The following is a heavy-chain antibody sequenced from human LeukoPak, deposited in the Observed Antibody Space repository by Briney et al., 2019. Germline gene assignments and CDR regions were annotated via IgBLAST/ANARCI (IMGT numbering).Heavy chain of an antibody. D-gene: IGHD3-22*01. CDR2: VHYTGKT. CDR3: ARGHYDSRDYSNPFDN. J-gene: IGHJ4*02. V-gene: IGHV4-59*01. CDR1: GGSISSSY. Sequence: SETLSLTCTVSGGSISSSYWSRIRQFPGRGLEWIAYVHYTGKTDYNPSLNSRVTVSIDSSKNRFSLKMSSVTAADTAMYYCARGHYDSRDYSNPFDNWSQGTLVTVSS.